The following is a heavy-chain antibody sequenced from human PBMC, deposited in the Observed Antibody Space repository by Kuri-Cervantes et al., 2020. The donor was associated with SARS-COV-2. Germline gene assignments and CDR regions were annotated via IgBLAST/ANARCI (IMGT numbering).Heavy chain of an antibody. J-gene: IGHJ4*02. CDR2: ISSGSTYI. Sequence: LTCAASGFTFRNYNMNWVRQAPGTGLERVSSISSGSTYIYYADSVKSRFTISRDNAKNSLSLQLNSLRAEDTAVYYCARDLTPERYCSSTSCYTDYDFWSNYLVDYWGQGTLVTVSS. CDR1: GFTFRNYN. D-gene: IGHD2-2*02. CDR3: ARDLTPERYCSSTSCYTDYDFWSNYLVDY. V-gene: IGHV3-21*01.